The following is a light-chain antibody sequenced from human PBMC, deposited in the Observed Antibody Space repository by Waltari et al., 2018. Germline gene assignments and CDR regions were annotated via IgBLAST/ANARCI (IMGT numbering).Light chain of an antibody. Sequence: QTVVTQEPSLTVSPGGAVTLTCASSAAAVTSGNYPNWIQQKPGQVPRSLIHSTTNRNSWTPARFSGSLLGGKAALTLSGVQPEDEAEYYCLLYDGSDQVFGGGTKLTVL. CDR3: LLYDGSDQV. V-gene: IGLV7-43*01. CDR1: AAAVTSGNY. CDR2: STT. J-gene: IGLJ3*02.